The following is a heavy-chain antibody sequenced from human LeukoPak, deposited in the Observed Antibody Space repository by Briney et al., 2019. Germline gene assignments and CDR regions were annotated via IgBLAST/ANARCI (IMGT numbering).Heavy chain of an antibody. Sequence: GGSLRLSCAASGFTFRSYGMHWVRQAPGKGLGWVAVISDDGSKKDYADSVKGRFTISRDNSKNKLYLQMNSLRTEDTAVYHCAKDRRGADYGMDVWGQGTTVTVSS. CDR2: ISDDGSKK. J-gene: IGHJ6*02. D-gene: IGHD3-10*01. CDR3: AKDRRGADYGMDV. V-gene: IGHV3-30*18. CDR1: GFTFRSYG.